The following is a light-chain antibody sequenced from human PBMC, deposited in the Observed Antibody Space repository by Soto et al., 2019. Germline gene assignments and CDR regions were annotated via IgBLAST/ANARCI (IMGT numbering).Light chain of an antibody. CDR3: QQYFSTPPT. J-gene: IGKJ4*01. V-gene: IGKV4-1*01. CDR1: QSVLYSSNNKNH. Sequence: DIVMTQSPDSLAVSLGERATINCKSSQSVLYSSNNKNHLAWYQQKPGQPPKLVIYWASTRESGVPDRFSGSGSGTDFTLTISSLQAEDVAVYYCQQYFSTPPTFGGGTKGDI. CDR2: WAS.